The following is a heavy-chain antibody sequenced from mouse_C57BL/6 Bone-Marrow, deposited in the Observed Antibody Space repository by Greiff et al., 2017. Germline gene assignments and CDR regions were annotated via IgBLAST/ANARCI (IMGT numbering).Heavy chain of an antibody. CDR3: ARITTVVHHYFDY. CDR1: GYSITSGYY. CDR2: ISYDGSN. D-gene: IGHD1-1*01. Sequence: ESGPGLVKPSQSLSLTCSVTGYSITSGYYWNWIRQFPGNKLEWMGYISYDGSNNYNPSLKNRISITRDTSKNQFFLKLNSVTTEDTATYYCARITTVVHHYFDYWGQGTTLTVSS. J-gene: IGHJ2*01. V-gene: IGHV3-6*01.